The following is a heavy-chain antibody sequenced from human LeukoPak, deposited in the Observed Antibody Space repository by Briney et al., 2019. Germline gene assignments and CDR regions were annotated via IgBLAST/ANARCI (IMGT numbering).Heavy chain of an antibody. D-gene: IGHD3-22*01. CDR2: ISWDSATI. CDR1: GFTFDHYA. CDR3: ARDVWPYTYYYDTHPLGGGFDS. J-gene: IGHJ4*02. V-gene: IGHV3-9*03. Sequence: GGSLRLSCAASGFTFDHYAMHWLRQAPGKGLELVSSISWDSATIVYADSVRGRFTISRDNAKNSLYLQMNSLRAEDMAFYYCARDVWPYTYYYDTHPLGGGFDSWGQGTLVTVSS.